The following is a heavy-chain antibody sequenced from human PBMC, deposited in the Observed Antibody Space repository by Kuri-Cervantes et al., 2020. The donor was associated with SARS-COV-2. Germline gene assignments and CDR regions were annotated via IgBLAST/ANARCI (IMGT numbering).Heavy chain of an antibody. CDR3: ARQGGDNYDAFDI. V-gene: IGHV4-38-2*01. D-gene: IGHD5-24*01. CDR2: IYYSGNT. CDR1: GYSISSGYY. Sequence: GSLRLSCAVSGYSISSGYYWGWIRQPPGKGLEWIGSIYYSGNTYYNPSLKSRVTISVDTSKNQFSLKLSSVTAADTAVYYCARQGGDNYDAFDIWGQGTMVTVSS. J-gene: IGHJ3*02.